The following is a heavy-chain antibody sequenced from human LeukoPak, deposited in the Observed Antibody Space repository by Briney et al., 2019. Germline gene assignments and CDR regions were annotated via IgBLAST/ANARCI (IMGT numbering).Heavy chain of an antibody. V-gene: IGHV1-8*01. J-gene: IGHJ4*02. CDR1: GYTFTNYV. CDR2: MNPNSGNT. CDR3: ARGHPPSSWYDY. D-gene: IGHD6-13*01. Sequence: ASVKVSCKASGYTFTNYVMSWVRQAPGQSFEWMGWMNPNSGNTGYAQKFQGRVTITRNTSISTAYMELSSLRSEDTAVYYCARGHPPSSWYDYWGQGTLVTVSS.